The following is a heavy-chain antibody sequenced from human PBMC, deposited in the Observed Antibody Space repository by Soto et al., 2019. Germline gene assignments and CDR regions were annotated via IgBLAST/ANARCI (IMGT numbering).Heavy chain of an antibody. Sequence: ASVKVSCKASGYTFNSYDINWVRQAPGQGLEWMGWMNPNNGNTGYAQKFQGRVTMTRDTSITTAYMELNSLRSDDTAVYYCAILRGYCSSTSCPFDYWGQGTLVTVSS. D-gene: IGHD2-2*01. V-gene: IGHV1-8*01. CDR2: MNPNNGNT. CDR1: GYTFNSYD. J-gene: IGHJ4*02. CDR3: AILRGYCSSTSCPFDY.